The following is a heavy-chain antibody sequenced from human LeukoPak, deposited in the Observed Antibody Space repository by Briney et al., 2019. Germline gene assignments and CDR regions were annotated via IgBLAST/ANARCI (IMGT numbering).Heavy chain of an antibody. Sequence: GGSLRLSCATSGFTFSDYYMSWIRQAPGKGLEWVSYISSSGNTIYYADSVKGRFTISRDNAKNSLYLQMNSLRAEDTAVYYCARRRYNWNAIDYWGQGTLVTVSS. CDR2: ISSSGNTI. CDR3: ARRRYNWNAIDY. V-gene: IGHV3-11*01. J-gene: IGHJ4*02. CDR1: GFTFSDYY. D-gene: IGHD1-20*01.